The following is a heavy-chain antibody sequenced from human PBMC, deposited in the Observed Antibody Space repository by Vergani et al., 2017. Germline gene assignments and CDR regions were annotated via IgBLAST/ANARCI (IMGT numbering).Heavy chain of an antibody. Sequence: EVQLVESGGGLVQPGRSLRLSCAASGFTFDDYAMHWVRQAPGKGLEWGSGISWNSGSIGYSDSVKGRFPISSDNAKNSLDLQMNSLRAEDTALYYCAXVYCSGVSCYPPLYYYYYYMDVGGKGTTVTVSS. CDR2: ISWNSGSI. J-gene: IGHJ6*03. V-gene: IGHV3-9*01. CDR3: AXVYCSGVSCYPPLYYYYYYMDV. D-gene: IGHD2-15*01. CDR1: GFTFDDYA.